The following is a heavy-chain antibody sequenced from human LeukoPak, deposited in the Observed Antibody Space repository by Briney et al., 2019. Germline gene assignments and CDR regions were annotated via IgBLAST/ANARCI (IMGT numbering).Heavy chain of an antibody. CDR1: GFTFSSYS. CDR2: ISSSSSYI. V-gene: IGHV3-21*01. J-gene: IGHJ3*02. CDR3: ARGASSHRSYYDILTGYRDAFDI. D-gene: IGHD3-9*01. Sequence: GGSLRLSCAASGFTFSSYSMNWVRQAPGKGLEWVSSISSSSSYIYYADSVKGRFTISRDNVKNSLYLQMNSLRAEDTAVYYCARGASSHRSYYDILTGYRDAFDIWGQGTMVTVSS.